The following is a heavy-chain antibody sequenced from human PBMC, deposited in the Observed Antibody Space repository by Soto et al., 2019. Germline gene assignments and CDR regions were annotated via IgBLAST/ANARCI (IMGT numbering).Heavy chain of an antibody. CDR2: IYYKSRWYN. CDR3: ARDWGYDPDPTYYYGMDV. V-gene: IGHV6-1*01. Sequence: SQTLSLTGAISGDTVSTNTAAWNWIRQSPSRGLEWLGRIYYKSRWYNDYSESLKSRIAIIPDTSRNQFSLQLNSVIPEDTAVYYCARDWGYDPDPTYYYGMDVWGQGTKVTVPS. D-gene: IGHD5-12*01. CDR1: GDTVSTNTAA. J-gene: IGHJ6*02.